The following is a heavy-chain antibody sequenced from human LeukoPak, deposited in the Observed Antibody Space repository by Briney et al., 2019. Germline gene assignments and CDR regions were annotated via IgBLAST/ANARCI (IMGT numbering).Heavy chain of an antibody. CDR3: ARESVHYYDSSGYYVVKYYFDY. J-gene: IGHJ4*02. D-gene: IGHD3-22*01. CDR1: GFTFATYA. Sequence: GGSLRLSCAASGFTFATYAMSWVRQAPGKGLEWVANIKQDGSEKYYVDSVKGRFTISRDNAKNSLYLQMNSLRAEDTAVYYCARESVHYYDSSGYYVVKYYFDYWGQGTLVTVSS. CDR2: IKQDGSEK. V-gene: IGHV3-7*04.